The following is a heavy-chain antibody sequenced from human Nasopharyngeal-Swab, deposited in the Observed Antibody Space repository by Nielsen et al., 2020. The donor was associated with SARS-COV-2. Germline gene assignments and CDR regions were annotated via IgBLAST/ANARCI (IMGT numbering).Heavy chain of an antibody. CDR2: INHSGST. J-gene: IGHJ6*03. CDR3: ARYGAGGSRITMVRGYMDV. Sequence: SETLSLTCTVSGGSISSSSYYWSWLRQPPGKGLEWIGEINHSGSTNYNPSLKSRVTISVDTSKNQFSLKLSSVTAADTAVYYCARYGAGGSRITMVRGYMDVWGKGTTVTVSS. CDR1: GGSISSSSYY. V-gene: IGHV4-39*07. D-gene: IGHD3-10*01.